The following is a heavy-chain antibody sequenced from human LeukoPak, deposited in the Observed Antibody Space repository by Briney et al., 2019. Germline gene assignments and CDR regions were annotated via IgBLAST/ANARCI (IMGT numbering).Heavy chain of an antibody. J-gene: IGHJ4*01. CDR3: TSGVIVSGDY. V-gene: IGHV4-59*01. CDR2: IYYSGST. CDR1: GGSFNSYY. D-gene: IGHD2-21*01. Sequence: SETLSLTCTVSGGSFNSYYWSWIRQPPGKGLEWIVYIYYSGSTNYNPSLKCRVTTSRDTYENQFSLKHRSVPAADTAAYYCTSGVIVSGDYWGHGTLVRVSP.